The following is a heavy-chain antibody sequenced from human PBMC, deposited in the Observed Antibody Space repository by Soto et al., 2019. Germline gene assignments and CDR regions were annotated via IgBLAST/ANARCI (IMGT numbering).Heavy chain of an antibody. V-gene: IGHV3-23*01. CDR2: ISGSGGNT. D-gene: IGHD6-6*01. CDR1: GFTFTSYA. CDR3: ANQYTSSSSVDS. Sequence: GSLRLSCASSGFTFTSYAMSWVLQAPVKGLEWVSGISGSGGNTYYADSVKGRFTISSDNSKNTVYLQMNSLRVEDTAVYYCANQYTSSSSVDSWGQGTLVTVSS. J-gene: IGHJ4*02.